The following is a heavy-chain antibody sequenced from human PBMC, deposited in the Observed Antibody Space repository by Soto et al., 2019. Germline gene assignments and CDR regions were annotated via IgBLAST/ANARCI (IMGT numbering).Heavy chain of an antibody. J-gene: IGHJ6*02. CDR2: ISSSGGAI. CDR1: GFIFSDYT. D-gene: IGHD6-13*01. V-gene: IGHV3-48*02. Sequence: EVQLVESGGDLVQPGGSLRLSCAASGFIFSDYTMTWVRQAPGRGLEFVSHISSSGGAIFYAESVKGRFTVSRDNAKNSLYLQMTSLRDDETAVYFCARDHGGSTWFVGVYYFFGLDVWGQGTAVTVSS. CDR3: ARDHGGSTWFVGVYYFFGLDV.